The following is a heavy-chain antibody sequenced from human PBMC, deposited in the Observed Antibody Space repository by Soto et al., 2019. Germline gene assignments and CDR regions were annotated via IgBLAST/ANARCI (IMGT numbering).Heavy chain of an antibody. CDR1: GYTFTNYG. Sequence: QVQVVQSGDEVKKPGASVKVSCKASGYTFTNYGFSWVRQAPGQGLEWMGWISGYNGNTKYAETFQGRVTMTTDTSXXTAHMELRSLRSDDTAVYYCAREGQAPYYYYGMDVWGQGTAVTVSS. CDR2: ISGYNGNT. V-gene: IGHV1-18*01. CDR3: AREGQAPYYYYGMDV. J-gene: IGHJ6*02.